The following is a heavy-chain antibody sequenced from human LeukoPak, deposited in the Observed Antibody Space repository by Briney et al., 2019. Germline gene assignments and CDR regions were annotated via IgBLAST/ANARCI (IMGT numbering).Heavy chain of an antibody. CDR1: GFSFSNYA. V-gene: IGHV3-30*03. D-gene: IGHD6-13*01. J-gene: IGHJ6*03. CDR2: ISHDGINT. Sequence: PGGSLRLSCAASGFSFSNYAMHWVRQDSGRGLDWVAVISHDGINTYYADSVKGRFTISRDNSKNTLYLQVNSLRVEDTAVYYCARAGNYYYMDVWGKGTTVTISS. CDR3: ARAGNYYYMDV.